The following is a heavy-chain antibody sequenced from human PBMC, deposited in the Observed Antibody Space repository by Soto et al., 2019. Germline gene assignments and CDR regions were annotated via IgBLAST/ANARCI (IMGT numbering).Heavy chain of an antibody. D-gene: IGHD2-15*01. J-gene: IGHJ5*02. V-gene: IGHV4-34*01. CDR2: INHSGST. Sequence: SETLSLTCAVYGGSFSGYYWSWIRQPPGKGLEWIGEINHSGSTNYNPSLKSRVTISVDTSKNQFSLKLSSVTAADTAVYYCASSVVAVAATHNWFDPWGQGTLVTVSS. CDR1: GGSFSGYY. CDR3: ASSVVAVAATHNWFDP.